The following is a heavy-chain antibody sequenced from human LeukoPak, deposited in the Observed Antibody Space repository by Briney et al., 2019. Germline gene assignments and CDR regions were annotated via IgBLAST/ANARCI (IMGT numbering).Heavy chain of an antibody. D-gene: IGHD3-22*01. CDR1: GFIVSSNN. CDR2: IHSGGST. CDR3: ALEDSSGFHDY. J-gene: IGHJ4*02. Sequence: GGSLRLSCAASGFIVSSNNMNWVRQAPGKGLEWVSVIHSGGSTYYPDSVKGRFLISRDNSKNTLYLQMNSLRADDTAVYYCALEDSSGFHDYWGQGTLVTVSS. V-gene: IGHV3-53*01.